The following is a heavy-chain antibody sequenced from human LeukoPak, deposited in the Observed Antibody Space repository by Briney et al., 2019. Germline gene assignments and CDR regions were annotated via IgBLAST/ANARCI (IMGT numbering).Heavy chain of an antibody. CDR3: ARGDGIAAAGTHFDY. Sequence: PSETLSLTCAVYGGSFSGYYWSWIRQPPGKGLEWIGEINHSGSTNYNPSLKSRVTISVDTSKNQFSLKLSSVTAADTAVYYCARGDGIAAAGTHFDYWGQGTLVSVSS. CDR1: GGSFSGYY. J-gene: IGHJ4*02. D-gene: IGHD6-13*01. V-gene: IGHV4-34*01. CDR2: INHSGST.